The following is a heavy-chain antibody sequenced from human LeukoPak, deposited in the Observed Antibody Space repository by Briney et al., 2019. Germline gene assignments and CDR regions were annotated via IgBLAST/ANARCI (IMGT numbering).Heavy chain of an antibody. V-gene: IGHV4-59*01. CDR1: RASISSYY. CDR3: ARGSRYCSTTSCSSFDY. J-gene: IGHJ4*02. Sequence: SETLSLTCTVSRASISSYYWNWIRHSPRRGLEWIGYMFHSGSPNYNPSLKSRVAISIDTSKNQFSLKLSSVTAADTAVYYCARGSRYCSTTSCSSFDYWGQGTLVTVSS. D-gene: IGHD2-2*01. CDR2: MFHSGSP.